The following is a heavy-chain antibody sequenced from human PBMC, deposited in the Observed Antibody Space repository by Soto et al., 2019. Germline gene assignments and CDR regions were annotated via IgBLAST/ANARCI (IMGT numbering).Heavy chain of an antibody. CDR3: ARTVVATDLFDI. Sequence: QVQLVQSGAEVKKPGASVKVACKASGYTFTSYGISWVRQAPGQGLEWMGWMSAYNGNTNSAQKLQGRVTLTRDTSTSTAYMELGSLRSDDTAMYYCARTVVATDLFDIWGQGTLVTVSS. J-gene: IGHJ3*02. CDR1: GYTFTSYG. V-gene: IGHV1-18*01. CDR2: MSAYNGNT. D-gene: IGHD2-15*01.